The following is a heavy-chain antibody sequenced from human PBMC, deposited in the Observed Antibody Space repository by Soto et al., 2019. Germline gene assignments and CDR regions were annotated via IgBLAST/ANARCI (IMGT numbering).Heavy chain of an antibody. D-gene: IGHD5-12*01. CDR3: AKDHGYSGYDLGYYFDF. CDR2: ISGGGGDT. V-gene: IGHV3-23*01. CDR1: GFTFGRYA. J-gene: IGHJ4*02. Sequence: EVQLLESGGGLVQPGGSLRLSCVASGFTFGRYAMIWVRQAPGKGLVWVSGISGGGGDTGYADSVKGRFTMSRDNSKNTLYLQMNSLRADDTAIYHCAKDHGYSGYDLGYYFDFWGQGTLVTVSS.